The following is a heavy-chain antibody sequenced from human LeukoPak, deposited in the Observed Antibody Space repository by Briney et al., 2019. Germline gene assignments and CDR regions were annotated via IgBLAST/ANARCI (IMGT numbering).Heavy chain of an antibody. D-gene: IGHD6-19*01. CDR3: ARARLAVTGTLWLDP. J-gene: IGHJ5*02. CDR1: DYNFPSYS. CDR2: ISAYNDNT. Sequence: ASVKVSCKTADYNFPSYSFGWVRQAPGQGLEWMGWISAYNDNTQLAQKFQDRVTMTRDTSATTAYMELRSLRSDDTAIYYCARARLAVTGTLWLDPWGQGTLVTVSS. V-gene: IGHV1-18*01.